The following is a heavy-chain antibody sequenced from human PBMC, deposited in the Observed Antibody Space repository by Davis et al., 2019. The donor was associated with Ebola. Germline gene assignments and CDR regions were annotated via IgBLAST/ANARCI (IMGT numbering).Heavy chain of an antibody. D-gene: IGHD4-17*01. CDR1: GGNFNSYV. CDR2: IIPLFGTT. V-gene: IGHV1-69*13. CDR3: ARGTTTVYDYYYTYTVYDYYYGMDV. J-gene: IGHJ6*02. Sequence: SVKVSCKASGGNFNSYVITWVRQAPGQGLECMGGIIPLFGTTNYAQKFQGRVTITADASTSTAYMELSSLTSEDTAMYYCARGTTTVYDYYYTYTVYDYYYGMDVWGQGTTVTVSS.